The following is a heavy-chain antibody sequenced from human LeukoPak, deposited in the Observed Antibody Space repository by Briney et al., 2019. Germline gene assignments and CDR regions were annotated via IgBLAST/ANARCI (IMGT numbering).Heavy chain of an antibody. Sequence: ASVKVSCKASGYTFTGYYIHWVRQAPGQGLEWMGWINPNSGGTNYAQKFQGRVTMTRDTSISTAYMELSRLRFDDAAVYYCARGPRYCSSTSCYFDYWGQGTLVTVSS. V-gene: IGHV1-2*02. CDR2: INPNSGGT. CDR3: ARGPRYCSSTSCYFDY. CDR1: GYTFTGYY. J-gene: IGHJ4*02. D-gene: IGHD2-2*01.